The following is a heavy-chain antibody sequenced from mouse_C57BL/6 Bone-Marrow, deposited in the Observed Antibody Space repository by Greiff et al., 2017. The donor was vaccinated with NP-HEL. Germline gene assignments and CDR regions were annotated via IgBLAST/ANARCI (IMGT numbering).Heavy chain of an antibody. Sequence: EVQLQQSGPELVKPGASVKISCKASGYTFTDYYMNWVKQSHGKSLEWIGDINPNNGGTSYNQKFKGKATLTVDKSSSTAYMELRSLTSEDSAVYYCARGLHWYFDVWGTGTTVTVSS. CDR3: ARGLHWYFDV. CDR1: GYTFTDYY. J-gene: IGHJ1*03. V-gene: IGHV1-26*01. CDR2: INPNNGGT.